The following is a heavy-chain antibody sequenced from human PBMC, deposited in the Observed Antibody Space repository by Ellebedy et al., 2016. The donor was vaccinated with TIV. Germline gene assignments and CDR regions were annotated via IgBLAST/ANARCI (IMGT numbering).Heavy chain of an antibody. V-gene: IGHV3-23*01. CDR3: ARDPLVATPQGTYYYYGLDV. CDR1: SFTFSTYA. CDR2: ISRSGSST. J-gene: IGHJ6*02. Sequence: GESLKISCAASSFTFSTYAMSWVRQAQGTALECVSAISRSGSSTYYADSVKGRFIVSRDNSKNTLYLRMNSLRVEDAALYFCARDPLVATPQGTYYYYGLDVWGQGTTVTVSS. D-gene: IGHD2-15*01.